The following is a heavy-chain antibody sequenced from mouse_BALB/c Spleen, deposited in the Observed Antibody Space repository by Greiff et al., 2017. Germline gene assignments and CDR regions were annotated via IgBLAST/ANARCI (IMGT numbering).Heavy chain of an antibody. J-gene: IGHJ3*01. CDR1: GFNIKDTY. CDR2: IDPANGNT. D-gene: IGHD4-1*01. CDR3: ALSWDGTTWFAY. V-gene: IGHV14-3*02. Sequence: EVKLMESGAELVKPGASVKLSCTASGFNIKDTYMHWVKQRPEQGLEWIGRIDPANGNTKYDPKFQGKATITADTSSNTAYLQLSSLTSEDTAVYYCALSWDGTTWFAYWGQGTLVTVSA.